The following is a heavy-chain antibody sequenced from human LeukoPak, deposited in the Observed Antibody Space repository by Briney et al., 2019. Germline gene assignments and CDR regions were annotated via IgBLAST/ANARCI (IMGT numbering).Heavy chain of an antibody. CDR1: GGTFISYA. CDR2: IIPILGIA. V-gene: IGHV1-69*04. J-gene: IGHJ4*02. D-gene: IGHD3-22*01. CDR3: ARDQGFYDSSGYYFDY. Sequence: ASVKVSCKASGGTFISYAISWVRQAPGQGLEWMGRIIPILGIANYAQKFQGRVTITADKSTSTAYMELSSLRSEDTAVYYCARDQGFYDSSGYYFDYWGQGTLVTVSS.